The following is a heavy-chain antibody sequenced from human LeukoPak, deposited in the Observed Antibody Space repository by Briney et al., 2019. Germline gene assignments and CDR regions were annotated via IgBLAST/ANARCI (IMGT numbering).Heavy chain of an antibody. V-gene: IGHV3-23*01. CDR2: ISGSGGST. J-gene: IGHJ3*02. Sequence: GGTLRLSCAASGFTFSSYAMSWVRQAPGKGLEWVSAISGSGGSTYYADSVKGRFTISRDNSKNTLYLQMNSLRAEDTAVYYCAKHGQRYYYDSSGYPLDAFDIWGQGTMVTVSS. CDR1: GFTFSSYA. CDR3: AKHGQRYYYDSSGYPLDAFDI. D-gene: IGHD3-22*01.